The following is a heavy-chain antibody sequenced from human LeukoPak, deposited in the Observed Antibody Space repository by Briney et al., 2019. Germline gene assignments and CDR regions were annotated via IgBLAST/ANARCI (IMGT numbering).Heavy chain of an antibody. CDR2: IYYTGST. J-gene: IGHJ3*02. Sequence: SETLSLTCTVSGGSVSSGSYYWSWIRQPPGKGLEWIGYIYYTGSTNYNPSLKSRVTMSVDTSKNQFSLKLSSVTAADTAVYYCARAPNYYDSSGYYLWAFDIWGQGTMVTVSS. D-gene: IGHD3-22*01. V-gene: IGHV4-61*01. CDR1: GGSVSSGSYY. CDR3: ARAPNYYDSSGYYLWAFDI.